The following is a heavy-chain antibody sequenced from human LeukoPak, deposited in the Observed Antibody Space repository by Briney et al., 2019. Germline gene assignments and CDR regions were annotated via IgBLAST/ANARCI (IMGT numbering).Heavy chain of an antibody. J-gene: IGHJ6*02. CDR3: ARVSGYDYHYYYYGMDV. CDR2: ISAYNGNT. V-gene: IGHV1-18*01. Sequence: ASVKVSCKASGYTFTSYGISWVRQAPGQGLEWMGWISAYNGNTNYAQKLQGRVTMTTDTSTSTAYMELRSLRSDDTAVYYCARVSGYDYHYYYYGMDVWGQGTRVTVSS. D-gene: IGHD5-12*01. CDR1: GYTFTSYG.